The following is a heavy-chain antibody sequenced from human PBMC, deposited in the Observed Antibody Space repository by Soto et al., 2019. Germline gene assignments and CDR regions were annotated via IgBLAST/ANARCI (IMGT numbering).Heavy chain of an antibody. CDR2: ISHTGRT. CDR3: ATDDTPGLFDF. D-gene: IGHD2-15*01. V-gene: IGHV4-59*01. Sequence: SETLSLTCSVSPGSMRTYYWTWIRQSPGKGLEWIGQISHTGRTKYNPSLESRVTISVDTSRKQFSLKLSSVTAADTALYYCATDDTPGLFDFWGQGTLVT. CDR1: PGSMRTYY. J-gene: IGHJ4*02.